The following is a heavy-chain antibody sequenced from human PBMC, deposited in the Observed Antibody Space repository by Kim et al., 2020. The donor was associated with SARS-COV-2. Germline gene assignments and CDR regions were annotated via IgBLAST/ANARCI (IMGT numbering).Heavy chain of an antibody. D-gene: IGHD6-19*01. CDR2: IRSKANSYAT. V-gene: IGHV3-73*01. Sequence: GGSLRLSCAASGFTFSGSAMHWVRQASGKGLEWVGRIRSKANSYATAYAASVKGRFTISRDDSKNTAYLQMNSLKTEDTAVYYCTRPGWDYGMDVWGQGTTVTVSS. CDR1: GFTFSGSA. J-gene: IGHJ6*02. CDR3: TRPGWDYGMDV.